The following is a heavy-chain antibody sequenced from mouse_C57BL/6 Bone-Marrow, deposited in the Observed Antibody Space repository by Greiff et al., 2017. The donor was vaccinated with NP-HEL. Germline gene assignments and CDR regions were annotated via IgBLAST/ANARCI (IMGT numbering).Heavy chain of an antibody. J-gene: IGHJ3*01. Sequence: VQLQQSGAELARPGASVKLSCKASGYTFTRYGISWVKQRTGQGLEWIGEIYPRSGNTYYNEKFKGKATLTADKSSSTAYMELRSLTSEDSAVYFCARSGGGNPFAYWGQGTLVTVSA. CDR1: GYTFTRYG. V-gene: IGHV1-81*01. D-gene: IGHD1-1*02. CDR2: IYPRSGNT. CDR3: ARSGGGNPFAY.